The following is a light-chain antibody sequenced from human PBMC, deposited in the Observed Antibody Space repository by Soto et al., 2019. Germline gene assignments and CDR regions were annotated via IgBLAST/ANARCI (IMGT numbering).Light chain of an antibody. V-gene: IGLV2-14*03. J-gene: IGLJ2*01. Sequence: QSALTQPVSVSGSPGQSITISCTGTTSDVGGYNHVSWYQQHPDKAPKLIIYDVGNRPSGVSNRFSGSKSGNTASLTISGLQAEDEADYYCSSYSSSSTVVLFGGGTKLTVL. CDR2: DVG. CDR1: TSDVGGYNH. CDR3: SSYSSSSTVVL.